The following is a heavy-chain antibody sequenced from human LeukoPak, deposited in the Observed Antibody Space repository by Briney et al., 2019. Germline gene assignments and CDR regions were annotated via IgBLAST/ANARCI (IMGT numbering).Heavy chain of an antibody. CDR2: INHSGST. V-gene: IGHV4-34*01. J-gene: IGHJ4*02. CDR3: ANIVATQ. D-gene: IGHD5-12*01. Sequence: SETLSLTCAVYGRSFSGYYWSWIRQPPGKGLEWIGEINHSGSTSYNPSLKSRVTISVDTSKNQFSLKLSSVTAADTAVYYCANIVATQWGQGTLVTVSS. CDR1: GRSFSGYY.